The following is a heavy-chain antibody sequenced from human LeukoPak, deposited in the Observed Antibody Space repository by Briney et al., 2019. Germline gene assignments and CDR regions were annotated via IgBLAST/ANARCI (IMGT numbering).Heavy chain of an antibody. CDR3: ARGSLDDYVWGSYRYEHYFDY. V-gene: IGHV4-59*01. J-gene: IGHJ4*02. Sequence: SETLSLTCTVSGGSIRSYYWSWIRQSPGKGLEWIGYIDYSGNTNYNPSLKSRVTISVDTSKNQFSLKLSSVTAADTAVYYCARGSLDDYVWGSYRYEHYFDYWGQGTLVTVSS. D-gene: IGHD3-16*02. CDR2: IDYSGNT. CDR1: GGSIRSYY.